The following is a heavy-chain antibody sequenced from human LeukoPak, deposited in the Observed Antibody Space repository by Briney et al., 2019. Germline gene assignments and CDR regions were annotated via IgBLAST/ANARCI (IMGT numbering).Heavy chain of an antibody. CDR1: GGSISSYY. V-gene: IGHV4-59*01. J-gene: IGHJ6*03. CDR2: IYYSGST. Sequence: NPSETLSLTCTVSGGSISSYYWSWIRQPPGKGLEWIGYIYYSGSTNYNPSLKSRVTISVDTSKNQFSLKLSSVTAADTAVYYCARVSVGADYYYYYYMDVWGKGTTVTVSS. D-gene: IGHD1-26*01. CDR3: ARVSVGADYYYYYYMDV.